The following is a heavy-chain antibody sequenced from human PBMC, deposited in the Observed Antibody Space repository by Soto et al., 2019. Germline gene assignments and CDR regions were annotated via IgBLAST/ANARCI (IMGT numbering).Heavy chain of an antibody. CDR2: IYYSGST. Sequence: PSETLSLTCTVSGGSVSSYYWSWIRQSPGKGLEWIGYIYYSGSTNYNPSLKSRVTISVDTSKNQFSLKLSSVTAADTAVYYCASGYDFSWFDPWGQGTLVTVSS. D-gene: IGHD5-12*01. J-gene: IGHJ5*02. V-gene: IGHV4-59*02. CDR3: ASGYDFSWFDP. CDR1: GGSVSSYY.